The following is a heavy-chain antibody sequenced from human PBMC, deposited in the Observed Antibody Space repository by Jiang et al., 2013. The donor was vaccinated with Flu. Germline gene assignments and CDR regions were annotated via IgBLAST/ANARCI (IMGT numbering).Heavy chain of an antibody. CDR3: ARGSVAVAGRYFDY. V-gene: IGHV4-38-2*02. D-gene: IGHD6-19*01. CDR1: GYSISSGYY. J-gene: IGHJ4*02. Sequence: GLVKPSETLSLTCTVSGYSISSGYYWGWIRQPPGKGLEWIGSIYHSGSTYYNPSLKSRVTISVDTSKNQFSLKLSSVTAADTAVYYCARGSVAVAGRYFDYWGQGTLVTVSS. CDR2: IYHSGST.